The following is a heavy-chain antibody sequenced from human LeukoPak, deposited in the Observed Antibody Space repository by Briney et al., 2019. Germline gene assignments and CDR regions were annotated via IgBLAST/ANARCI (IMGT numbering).Heavy chain of an antibody. J-gene: IGHJ6*04. V-gene: IGHV4-34*01. D-gene: IGHD3-10*01. Sequence: KTSETLSLTCAVYGGSFSGYYWSWIRQPPGKGLEWIGEINHSGSTNYNPSLKSRVTISVDTSKNQFSLKLSSVTAADTAVYYCARLGPARVGVWGKGTTVTVSS. CDR1: GGSFSGYY. CDR2: INHSGST. CDR3: ARLGPARVGV.